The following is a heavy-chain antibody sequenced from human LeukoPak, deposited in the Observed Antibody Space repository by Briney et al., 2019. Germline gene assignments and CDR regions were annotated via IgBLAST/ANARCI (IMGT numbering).Heavy chain of an antibody. V-gene: IGHV3-30-3*01. J-gene: IGHJ4*02. Sequence: PGGSLRLSCAASGFTSSSYAMHWVRQAPGKGLEWVAVISYDGSNKYYADSVKGRFIISRDNSKNTLYLQMNSLRAEDTAVYYCARDPHAKYYFDYWGQGTLVTVSS. CDR1: GFTSSSYA. CDR3: ARDPHAKYYFDY. CDR2: ISYDGSNK.